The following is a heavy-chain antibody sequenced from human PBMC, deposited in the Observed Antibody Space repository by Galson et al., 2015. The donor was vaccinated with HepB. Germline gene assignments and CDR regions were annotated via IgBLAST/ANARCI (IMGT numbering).Heavy chain of an antibody. CDR3: AREVRRGYGMDV. CDR2: LYSGGAT. CDR1: DFIVSNNY. J-gene: IGHJ6*02. D-gene: IGHD4-11*01. Sequence: SLRLSCAASDFIVSNNYMSWVRQAPGKGLEWVSVLYSGGATSYADSVKGRLTISRDNSKNTLYLQMNSLRAEDTAVYYCAREVRRGYGMDVWGQGTTVTVSS. V-gene: IGHV3-53*01.